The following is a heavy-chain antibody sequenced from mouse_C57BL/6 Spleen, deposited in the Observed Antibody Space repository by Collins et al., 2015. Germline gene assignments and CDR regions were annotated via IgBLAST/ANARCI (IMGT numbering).Heavy chain of an antibody. J-gene: IGHJ3*01. CDR1: GYTFTNHW. Sequence: QVQLQAGLGPELVRPGASVKMSCKALGYTFTNHWMHWVKQRPGQGLEWIGMIDPSNSETRLSQKFKDKATLNVDESSNTAYMQLSSLTSEDSAVFYCARDYDGFHFAYWGQGTLVTVSA. V-gene: IGHV1S127*01. D-gene: IGHD2-3*01. CDR3: ARDYDGFHFAY. CDR2: IDPSNSET.